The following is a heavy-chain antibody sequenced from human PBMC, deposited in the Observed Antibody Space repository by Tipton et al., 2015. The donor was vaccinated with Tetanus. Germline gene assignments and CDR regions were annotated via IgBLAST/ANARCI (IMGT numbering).Heavy chain of an antibody. D-gene: IGHD3-3*01. CDR3: AAQIIPTDRGGWFDP. CDR1: GGSISSRNYY. J-gene: IGHJ5*02. Sequence: TLSLTCSVSGGSISSRNYYWGWIRQPPGKGLEFIGRVYYSGNTYYSPSLKSRVTISVDTSKNQFSLKLSSVTATDTAVYYCAAQIIPTDRGGWFDPWGQGTLVTVSS. V-gene: IGHV4-39*01. CDR2: VYYSGNT.